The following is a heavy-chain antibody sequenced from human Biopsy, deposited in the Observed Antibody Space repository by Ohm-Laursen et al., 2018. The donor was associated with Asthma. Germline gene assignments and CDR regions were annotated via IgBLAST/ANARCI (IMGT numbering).Heavy chain of an antibody. V-gene: IGHV1-69*13. CDR1: GGTFNTYV. CDR2: IDSVFGTT. J-gene: IGHJ4*02. CDR3: ARKAESCINRTYYSLDF. Sequence: VASVKVSCKSLGGTFNTYVIGWVRQAPGPGVEWIGGIDSVFGTTTYPQKFQVRVTITADDSTSTVYMELSSLRSEDTAVYYCARKAESCINRTYYSLDFWGQGTLVTVSS. D-gene: IGHD1-26*01.